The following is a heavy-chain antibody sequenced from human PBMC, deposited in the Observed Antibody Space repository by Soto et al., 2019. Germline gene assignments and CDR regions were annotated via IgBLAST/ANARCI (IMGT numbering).Heavy chain of an antibody. CDR1: GGTFSSYA. Sequence: ASVKVSCKASGGTFSSYAINWVRQAPGQGLEWMGGIIPIFGTANYAQKFQGRVTITADESTSTAYMELSSLRSEDTAVYYCARIQDSSSWPYGAFDIWGQGTMVTVSS. V-gene: IGHV1-69*13. J-gene: IGHJ3*02. D-gene: IGHD6-13*01. CDR2: IIPIFGTA. CDR3: ARIQDSSSWPYGAFDI.